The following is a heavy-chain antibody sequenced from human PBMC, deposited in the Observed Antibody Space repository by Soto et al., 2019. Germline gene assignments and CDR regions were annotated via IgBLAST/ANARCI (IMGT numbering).Heavy chain of an antibody. CDR1: GHTFHNYA. V-gene: IGHV3-23*01. J-gene: IGHJ4*02. CDR3: AKVSRGIGVVPAALN. CDR2: ISGSGGST. D-gene: IGHD2-2*01. Sequence: VQLLESGGGLEHPGGSLRLSCVGSGHTFHNYAMTWVRQAPGKGLEWVSGISGSGGSTYYADSVRGRFTISRDDSKNTLYLQMNSLRADDTAVYYCAKVSRGIGVVPAALNWGQGTRVTVSS.